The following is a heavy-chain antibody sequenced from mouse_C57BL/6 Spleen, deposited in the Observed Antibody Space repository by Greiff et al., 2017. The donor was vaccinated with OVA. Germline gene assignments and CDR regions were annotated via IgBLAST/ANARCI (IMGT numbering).Heavy chain of an antibody. CDR2: IRNKANGYTT. CDR3: ARSYDYDWYFDV. CDR1: GFTFTDYY. D-gene: IGHD2-4*01. Sequence: EVQRVESGGGLVQPGGSLSLSCAASGFTFTDYYMSWVRQPPGQALEWLGFIRNKANGYTTEYSASVKGRFTISRDNSQSILYLQMNALRAEDSATYYCARSYDYDWYFDVWGTGTTVTVSS. J-gene: IGHJ1*03. V-gene: IGHV7-3*01.